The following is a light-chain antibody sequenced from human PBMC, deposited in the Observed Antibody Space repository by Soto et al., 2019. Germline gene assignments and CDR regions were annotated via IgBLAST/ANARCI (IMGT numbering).Light chain of an antibody. CDR1: SSDVGAHNY. V-gene: IGLV2-14*01. Sequence: QSALTQPASVSGSPGQSITISCTGTSSDVGAHNYVSWYQQHPGKAPKLMIYEVTNRPSGVSNRFSGSKSGNTASLTISGLQAEDEADYYCSSYTSSSTLNWVFGAGTKVTVL. J-gene: IGLJ3*02. CDR3: SSYTSSSTLNWV. CDR2: EVT.